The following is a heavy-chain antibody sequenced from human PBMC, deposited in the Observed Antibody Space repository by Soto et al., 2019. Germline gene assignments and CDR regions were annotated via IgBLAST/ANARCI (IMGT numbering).Heavy chain of an antibody. Sequence: EVQLLESGGGLVQPGGSLRLSCAASGFTFSSYAMRWVRQAPVKGLGWVSAISGSGDSTYYADSVKGRFTISRDYSKNSLYLQMKSLRAEDAVVYYCARRGSGSYYDYWGQGTLVTVSS. V-gene: IGHV3-23*01. D-gene: IGHD1-26*01. CDR2: ISGSGDST. CDR3: ARRGSGSYYDY. J-gene: IGHJ4*02. CDR1: GFTFSSYA.